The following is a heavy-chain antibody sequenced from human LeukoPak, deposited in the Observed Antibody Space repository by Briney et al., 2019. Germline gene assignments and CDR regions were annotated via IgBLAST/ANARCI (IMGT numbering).Heavy chain of an antibody. D-gene: IGHD2-15*01. V-gene: IGHV3-20*04. Sequence: GGSLRLSCAASGFTFDDYGMSWVRQAPGKGLEWVSGINWSGGSTGYADSVKGRFTISRDNAKNSLYLQMNSLRAEDTALYYCATEGYCSGGSCRPFTFDIWGQGTMVTVSS. CDR3: ATEGYCSGGSCRPFTFDI. CDR1: GFTFDDYG. J-gene: IGHJ3*02. CDR2: INWSGGST.